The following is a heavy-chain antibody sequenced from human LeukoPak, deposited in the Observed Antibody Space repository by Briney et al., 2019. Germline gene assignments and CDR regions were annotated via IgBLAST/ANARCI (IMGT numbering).Heavy chain of an antibody. V-gene: IGHV4-34*01. D-gene: IGHD4-11*01. CDR2: INHSGST. Sequence: SETLSLTCTVSGGSISSYYWSWFRQPPGKGLEWIGEINHSGSTNYNPSLKSRVTISVDTSKNQFSLKLSSVTAADTAVYYCARSWAVTTFPDYWGQGTLVTVSS. J-gene: IGHJ4*02. CDR1: GGSISSYY. CDR3: ARSWAVTTFPDY.